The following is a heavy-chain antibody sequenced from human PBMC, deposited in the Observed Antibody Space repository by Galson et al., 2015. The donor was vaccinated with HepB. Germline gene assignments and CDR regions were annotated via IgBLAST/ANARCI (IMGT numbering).Heavy chain of an antibody. D-gene: IGHD5-24*01. Sequence: SVKVSCKVSGYTLTELSMHWVRQAPGKGLEWMGGFDPEDGETIYAQKFQGRVTMTEDTSTDTAYMELSSLRSEDTAVYYCATESRGRWPQLGYFQHWGQGTLVTVSS. V-gene: IGHV1-24*01. CDR2: FDPEDGET. J-gene: IGHJ1*01. CDR3: ATESRGRWPQLGYFQH. CDR1: GYTLTELS.